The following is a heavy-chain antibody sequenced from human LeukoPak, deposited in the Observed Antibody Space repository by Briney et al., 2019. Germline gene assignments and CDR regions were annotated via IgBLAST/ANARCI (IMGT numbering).Heavy chain of an antibody. D-gene: IGHD3/OR15-3a*01. Sequence: ASVKVSCQASGYTFTSYYMHWVRQAPGQGLEWMGIINPSGGSTSYAQKFQGRVTMTRDTSTRTVYMELSSLRSEDTAVYYCARTGEAYYYGMDVWGQGTTVTVSS. J-gene: IGHJ6*02. V-gene: IGHV1-46*01. CDR2: INPSGGST. CDR1: GYTFTSYY. CDR3: ARTGEAYYYGMDV.